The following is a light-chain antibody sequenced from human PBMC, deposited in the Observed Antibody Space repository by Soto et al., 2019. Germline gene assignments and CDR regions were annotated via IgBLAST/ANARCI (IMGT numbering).Light chain of an antibody. J-gene: IGLJ2*01. Sequence: QSVLTQPASVSGSPGQSITISCTGASSDVGGYKYVSWYQQHPGKAPKLMIYDVSNRPSGVSNRFSGSKSGNTASLTISGLQAEDEADYYCSSYTSSSHVVFGGGTQLTVL. CDR1: SSDVGGYKY. CDR3: SSYTSSSHVV. CDR2: DVS. V-gene: IGLV2-14*01.